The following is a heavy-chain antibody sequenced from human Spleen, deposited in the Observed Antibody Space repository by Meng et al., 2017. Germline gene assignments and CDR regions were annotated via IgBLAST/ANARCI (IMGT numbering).Heavy chain of an antibody. CDR2: IYSGGST. V-gene: IGHV3-53*04. CDR1: GFTVSSNY. D-gene: IGHD6-19*01. CDR3: ARQYSSGWDGGYGMDI. Sequence: GESLKISCAASGFTVSSNYMSWVRQAPGKGLEWVSVIYSGGSTYYADSVKGRFTISRHNSKNTLYLQMNSLRAEDTAVYYCARQYSSGWDGGYGMDIWGQGTTVTVSS. J-gene: IGHJ6*02.